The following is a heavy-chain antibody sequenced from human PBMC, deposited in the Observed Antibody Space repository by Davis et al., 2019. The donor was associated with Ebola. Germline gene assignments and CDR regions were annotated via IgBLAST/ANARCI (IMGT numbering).Heavy chain of an antibody. CDR3: ARDYDMPNYYYYYGMDV. CDR2: IIPIFGTA. D-gene: IGHD3-9*01. J-gene: IGHJ6*02. V-gene: IGHV1-69*13. CDR1: GYTFTSYG. Sequence: SVKVSCKASGYTFTSYGISWVRQAPGQGLEWMGGIIPIFGTANYAQKFQGRVTITADESTSTAYMELSSLRSEDTAVYYCARDYDMPNYYYYYGMDVWGQGTTVTVSS.